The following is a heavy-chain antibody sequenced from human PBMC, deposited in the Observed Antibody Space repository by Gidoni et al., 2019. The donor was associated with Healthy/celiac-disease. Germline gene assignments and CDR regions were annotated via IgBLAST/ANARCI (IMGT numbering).Heavy chain of an antibody. D-gene: IGHD3-22*01. V-gene: IGHV1-69*06. J-gene: IGHJ6*02. Sequence: QVQLVQSGAEVKKPGSSVKVSCKASGGTFSSYAISWVRQAPGQGLEWMGGIIPIFGTANYAQKFQGRVTITADKSTSTAYMELSSLRSEDTAVYYCARELQAQPPDYYDSSGYYSTYYYYGMDVWGQGTTVTVSS. CDR2: IIPIFGTA. CDR3: ARELQAQPPDYYDSSGYYSTYYYYGMDV. CDR1: GGTFSSYA.